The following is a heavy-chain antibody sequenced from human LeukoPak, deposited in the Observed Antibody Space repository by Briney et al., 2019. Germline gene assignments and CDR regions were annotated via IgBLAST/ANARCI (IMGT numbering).Heavy chain of an antibody. CDR1: GFTFSSYA. CDR2: ISGSGGST. Sequence: PGGSLRLSCAASGFTFSSYAMRWVRQAPGKGLEWVSAISGSGGSTYYADSVKGRFTISRDNSKNTLYLQMNSLRAEDTAVYYCAKDATYYYGSGGPPDYWGQGTLVTVSS. J-gene: IGHJ4*02. D-gene: IGHD3-10*01. V-gene: IGHV3-23*01. CDR3: AKDATYYYGSGGPPDY.